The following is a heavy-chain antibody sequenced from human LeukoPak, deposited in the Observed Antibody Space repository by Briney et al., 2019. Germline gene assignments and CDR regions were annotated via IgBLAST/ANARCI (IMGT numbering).Heavy chain of an antibody. CDR1: GFTFSSYA. D-gene: IGHD3-10*01. CDR3: AREGPYYYGSESSSGVDY. Sequence: GGSLRLSCAASGFTFSSYAMSWVRQAPGKGLEWVSVIYSGGSTYYADSVKGRFTISRDNSKNTLYLQMNSLRAEDTAVYYCAREGPYYYGSESSSGVDYWGQGTLVTVSS. V-gene: IGHV3-23*03. CDR2: IYSGGST. J-gene: IGHJ4*02.